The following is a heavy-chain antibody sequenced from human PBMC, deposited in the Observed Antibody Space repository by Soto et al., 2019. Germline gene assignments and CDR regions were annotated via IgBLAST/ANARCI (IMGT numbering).Heavy chain of an antibody. D-gene: IGHD2-15*01. Sequence: VASVKVSCKASGGSLSTNPISWVRQAPGQGLEWMGGTGSGTGPGNHAQKFQGRLTVTADKSTSTVYMELTNLSSEDTAVYYCARRDSGGFYRFFDSWGQGTLVTVYS. CDR2: TGSGTGPG. CDR3: ARRDSGGFYRFFDS. V-gene: IGHV1-69*06. CDR1: GGSLSTNP. J-gene: IGHJ4*02.